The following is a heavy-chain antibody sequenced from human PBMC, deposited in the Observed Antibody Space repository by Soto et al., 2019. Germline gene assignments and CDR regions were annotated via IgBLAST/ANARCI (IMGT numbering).Heavy chain of an antibody. CDR1: GGTFSSYA. J-gene: IGHJ4*02. Sequence: SVKVSCKASGGTFSSYAISCVRQAPGQGLEWMGGIIPIFGTANYAQKFQGRVTITADESTSTAYMELSSLRSEDTAVYYCARLLPDIVVVPAAQKEYYFDYWGQGTLVTVSS. V-gene: IGHV1-69*13. CDR3: ARLLPDIVVVPAAQKEYYFDY. CDR2: IIPIFGTA. D-gene: IGHD2-2*01.